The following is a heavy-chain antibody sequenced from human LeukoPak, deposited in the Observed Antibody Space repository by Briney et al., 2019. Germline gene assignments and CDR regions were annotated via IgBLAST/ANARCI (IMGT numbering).Heavy chain of an antibody. D-gene: IGHD6-19*01. J-gene: IGHJ4*02. CDR2: ISSSSSYI. Sequence: GGSLRLSCAASGFTFSSYSMNWVRQAPGKGLEWVSSISSSSSYIYYADSLKGRFTISRDNAKNSLYLQMNSLRAEDTAVYYCASRIAVAGTWFDYWAREPWSPSPQ. CDR3: ASRIAVAGTWFDY. CDR1: GFTFSSYS. V-gene: IGHV3-21*01.